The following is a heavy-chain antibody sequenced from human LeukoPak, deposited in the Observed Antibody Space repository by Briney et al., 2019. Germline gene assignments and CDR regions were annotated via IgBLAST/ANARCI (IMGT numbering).Heavy chain of an antibody. CDR3: AKDRYSAHSCSGGSCYYLDY. CDR1: GFTLSSYG. V-gene: IGHV3-30*02. CDR2: IRYDGSNK. Sequence: GGSLRLSCAASGFTLSSYGMHWVRQAPGKGLEWVAFIRYDGSNKYYADSEKGRFTISRDNHKNTLYLQMNSLRAEDTAVYYCAKDRYSAHSCSGGSCYYLDYWGQGALVTVSS. D-gene: IGHD2-15*01. J-gene: IGHJ4*02.